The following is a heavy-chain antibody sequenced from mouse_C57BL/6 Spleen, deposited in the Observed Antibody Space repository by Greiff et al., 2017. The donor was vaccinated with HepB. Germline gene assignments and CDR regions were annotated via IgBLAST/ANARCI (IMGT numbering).Heavy chain of an antibody. D-gene: IGHD1-1*01. CDR2: IDPENGYT. V-gene: IGHV14-4*01. J-gene: IGHJ4*01. CDR3: TTRYYGSSFYAMDY. Sequence: EVQLQQSGAELVRPGASVKLSCTASGFNIKDDYMHWVKQRPEQGLEWIGWIDPENGYTEYASKFQGKATITADTSSNTAYLQLSSLTSEDTAVYYCTTRYYGSSFYAMDYWGQGTSVTVSS. CDR1: GFNIKDDY.